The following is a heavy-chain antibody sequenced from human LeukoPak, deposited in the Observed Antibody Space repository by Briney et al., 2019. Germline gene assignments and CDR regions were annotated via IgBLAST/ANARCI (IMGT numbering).Heavy chain of an antibody. CDR3: ARGAELEWLFVPHAFDI. D-gene: IGHD3-3*01. CDR1: GFTFSSYE. CDR2: ISSSGSTI. V-gene: IGHV3-48*03. J-gene: IGHJ3*02. Sequence: GGSLRLSCAASGFTFSSYEMNWVRQAPGKGLEWVSYISSSGSTIYYADSVKGRFTISRDNAKNSLYLQMNSLRSEDTAAYYCARGAELEWLFVPHAFDIWGQGTMITVSS.